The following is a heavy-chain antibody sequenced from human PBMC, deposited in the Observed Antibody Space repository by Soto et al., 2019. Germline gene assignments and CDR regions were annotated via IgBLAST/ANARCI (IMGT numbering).Heavy chain of an antibody. CDR2: ISYDGSNK. Sequence: PGGSLRLSCAASGCTFSIYGMHWVRQAPGKGLEWVAVISYDGSNKYYADSVKGRFTISRDNSKNTLYLQMNSLRAEDTAVYYCATNLNWGSDAFDIWGQGTMVTVSS. J-gene: IGHJ3*02. V-gene: IGHV3-30*03. CDR1: GCTFSIYG. D-gene: IGHD7-27*01. CDR3: ATNLNWGSDAFDI.